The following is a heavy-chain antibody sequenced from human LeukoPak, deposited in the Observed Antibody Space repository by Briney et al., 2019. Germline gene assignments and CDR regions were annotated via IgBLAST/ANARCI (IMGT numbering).Heavy chain of an antibody. CDR2: ISESGNTI. CDR1: GFIFSSYE. V-gene: IGHV3-48*03. D-gene: IGHD3-10*01. CDR3: ARLSRADSGNWLDP. J-gene: IGHJ5*02. Sequence: PGGSLRLSCAASGFIFSSYEMNWVRQAPGKGLEWLSYISESGNTIYSADSVKGRFTISRDSAKNSLYLQMNRLRAEDTAVYYCARLSRADSGNWLDPWGQGTLVSVSS.